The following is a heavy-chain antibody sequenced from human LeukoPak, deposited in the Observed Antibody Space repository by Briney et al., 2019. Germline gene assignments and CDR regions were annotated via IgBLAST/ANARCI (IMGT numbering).Heavy chain of an antibody. J-gene: IGHJ4*02. CDR2: INSDGSSA. Sequence: GGSLRLSCAASGFTIRTYWMHWVRQAPGKGLVWVSYINSDGSSATYADSVKGRFTISRDNAKNSLYLQMNSLRAEDTAVYYCARDEGYLDYWGQGTLVTVSS. CDR3: ARDEGYLDY. V-gene: IGHV3-74*03. CDR1: GFTIRTYW.